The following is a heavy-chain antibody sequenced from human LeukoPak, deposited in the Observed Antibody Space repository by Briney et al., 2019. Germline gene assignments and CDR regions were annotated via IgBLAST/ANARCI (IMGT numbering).Heavy chain of an antibody. CDR3: ASEYRSDSYFDL. CDR2: MYYSGST. J-gene: IGHJ2*01. CDR1: GGSISSYY. D-gene: IGHD6-19*01. Sequence: PSETLSLTCTVSGGSISSYYWTWIRQPPGKGLEWIGYMYYSGSTYYNPSLKSRVTISIDTSKNQFSLKLSSVTAADTAVYYCASEYRSDSYFDLWGRGTLDTVSS. V-gene: IGHV4-59*01.